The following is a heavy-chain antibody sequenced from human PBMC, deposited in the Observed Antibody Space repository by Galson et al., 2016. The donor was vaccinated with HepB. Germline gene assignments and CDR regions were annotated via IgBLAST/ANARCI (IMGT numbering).Heavy chain of an antibody. CDR1: GFDFSSYT. Sequence: SLRLSCAASGFDFSSYTMNWVRQAPGQGLEWVSSISTSTNYIYYGDSVRGRFSISRDNARDPLYLQMNSLRAEDTAVYYCARVVEGYSFIRNWFFDLWGRGTVVTVSS. CDR2: ISTSTNYI. CDR3: ARVVEGYSFIRNWFFDL. D-gene: IGHD5-18*01. V-gene: IGHV3-21*01. J-gene: IGHJ2*01.